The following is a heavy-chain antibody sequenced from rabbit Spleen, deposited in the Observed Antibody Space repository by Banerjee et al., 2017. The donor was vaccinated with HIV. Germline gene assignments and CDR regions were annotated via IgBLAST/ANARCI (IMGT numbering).Heavy chain of an antibody. CDR2: IYAAKGST. D-gene: IGHD5-1*01. Sequence: QSLEESGGDLVKPGASLTLTCTASGFSFSSSDYMCWVRQAPGKGLEWIGIIYAAKGSTDYASWVNGRFTISSDNAQSTVDLKMTSLTAADTATYFCARDLVSVIGWNFNLWGPGTLVTVS. V-gene: IGHV1S40*01. J-gene: IGHJ4*01. CDR3: ARDLVSVIGWNFNL. CDR1: GFSFSSSDY.